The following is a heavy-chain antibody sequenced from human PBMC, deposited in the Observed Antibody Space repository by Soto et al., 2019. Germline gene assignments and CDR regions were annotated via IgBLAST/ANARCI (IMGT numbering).Heavy chain of an antibody. CDR2: IIPIFGTA. Sequence: SVRVTCMASGGTFSSYAISWVRQAPGQGLEWMGGIIPIFGTANYAQKFQGRVTITADESTSTAYMELSSLRSEDTAVYYCAREGLHVDTAMVPGNVWGQGTTVTVSS. CDR1: GGTFSSYA. J-gene: IGHJ6*02. V-gene: IGHV1-69*13. CDR3: AREGLHVDTAMVPGNV. D-gene: IGHD5-18*01.